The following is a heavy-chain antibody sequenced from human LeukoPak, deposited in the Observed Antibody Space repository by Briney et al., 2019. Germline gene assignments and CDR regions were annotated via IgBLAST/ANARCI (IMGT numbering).Heavy chain of an antibody. D-gene: IGHD3-10*01. V-gene: IGHV1-2*02. Sequence: ASVKVSCKASGYTFTGYYMHWVRQAPGQGLEWMGWINPNSGGTNYPQKFQGRVTMTRDTSISTAYMELSRLRSDDTAVYYCARDLDPTYYGSGVGMDVWGQGTTVTVSS. J-gene: IGHJ6*02. CDR3: ARDLDPTYYGSGVGMDV. CDR1: GYTFTGYY. CDR2: INPNSGGT.